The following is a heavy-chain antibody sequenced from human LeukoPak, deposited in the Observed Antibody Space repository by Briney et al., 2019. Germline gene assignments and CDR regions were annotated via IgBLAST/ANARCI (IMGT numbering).Heavy chain of an antibody. V-gene: IGHV4-59*08. CDR3: ARRGVEMAAIRPDNWFDP. Sequence: PSETLSLTCSVSGGSISTNSWNWIRQPLEQGLEWIGHIYYSGRADYNPSLKSRVTMSVDTSKNQFSLKLTSVTAADTAVYYCARRGVEMAAIRPDNWFDPWGQGTPVTVSS. CDR2: IYYSGRA. CDR1: GGSISTNS. D-gene: IGHD5-24*01. J-gene: IGHJ5*02.